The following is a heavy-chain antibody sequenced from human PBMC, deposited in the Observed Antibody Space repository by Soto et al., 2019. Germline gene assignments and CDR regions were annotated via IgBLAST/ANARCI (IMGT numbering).Heavy chain of an antibody. D-gene: IGHD6-6*01. Sequence: SETLSLTCAVYGGSFSGYYWSWIRQPPGKGLEWIGEINHSGSTNYNPSLKSRVTISVDTSKNQFSLKLSSVTAADTAVYYCARGVAARPDFLLKSRYYGMDVWGQGTTVTVSS. CDR3: ARGVAARPDFLLKSRYYGMDV. CDR1: GGSFSGYY. J-gene: IGHJ6*02. CDR2: INHSGST. V-gene: IGHV4-34*01.